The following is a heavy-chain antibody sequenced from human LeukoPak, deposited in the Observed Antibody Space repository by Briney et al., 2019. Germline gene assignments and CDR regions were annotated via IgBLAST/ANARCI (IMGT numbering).Heavy chain of an antibody. Sequence: SETLSLTCTVSGASISSYYWSWIRQPPGKGLEWIGYIYYSGSTNYNPSLKSRVTISVDTSKNQFSLKLSSVTAADTAVYYCARNLIVVVPAAAYNWFDPWGQGTLVTVSS. J-gene: IGHJ5*02. CDR3: ARNLIVVVPAAAYNWFDP. D-gene: IGHD2-2*01. V-gene: IGHV4-59*01. CDR2: IYYSGST. CDR1: GASISSYY.